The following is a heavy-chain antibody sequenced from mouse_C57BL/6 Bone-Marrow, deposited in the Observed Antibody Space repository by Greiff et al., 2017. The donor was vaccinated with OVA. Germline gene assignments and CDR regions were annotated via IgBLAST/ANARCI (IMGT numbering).Heavy chain of an antibody. Sequence: QVQLQQPGAELVMPGASVKLSCKASGYTFTSYWMHWVKQRPGQGLEWIGEIDPSDSYTNYNQKFKGKSTLTVDKSSSTASMQLSSLTSEDSAVYYRAREEAAQATPGLLAYWGQGTLVTVSA. CDR1: GYTFTSYW. D-gene: IGHD3-2*02. CDR2: IDPSDSYT. V-gene: IGHV1-69*01. CDR3: AREEAAQATPGLLAY. J-gene: IGHJ3*01.